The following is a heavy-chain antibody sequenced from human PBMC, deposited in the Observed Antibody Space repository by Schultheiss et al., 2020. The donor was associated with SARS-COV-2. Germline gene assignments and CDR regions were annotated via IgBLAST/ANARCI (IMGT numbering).Heavy chain of an antibody. J-gene: IGHJ6*02. CDR1: GGSFSGYY. V-gene: IGHV4-34*01. Sequence: SETLSLTCAVYGGSFSGYYWSWIRQPPGKGLEWIGYIYHSGSTYYNPSLKSRVTISVDTSKNQFSLKLSSVTAADTAVYYCARIPGYYYYGMDVWGQGTTVTVSS. D-gene: IGHD2-2*01. CDR3: ARIPGYYYYGMDV. CDR2: IYHSGST.